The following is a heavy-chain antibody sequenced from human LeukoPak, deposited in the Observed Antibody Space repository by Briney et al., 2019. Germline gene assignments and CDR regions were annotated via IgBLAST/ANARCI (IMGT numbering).Heavy chain of an antibody. CDR3: AREGGYYDILTGYHYYFDY. CDR1: GGSISSGSYY. CDR2: IYTSGST. Sequence: PSETLSLTCTVSGGSISSGSYYWSWIRQPAGKGLEWIGRIYTSGSTNYNPSLKSRATISVDTSKNQFSLKLSSVTATDTAVYYCAREGGYYDILTGYHYYFDYWGQGTLVTVSS. V-gene: IGHV4-61*02. J-gene: IGHJ4*02. D-gene: IGHD3-9*01.